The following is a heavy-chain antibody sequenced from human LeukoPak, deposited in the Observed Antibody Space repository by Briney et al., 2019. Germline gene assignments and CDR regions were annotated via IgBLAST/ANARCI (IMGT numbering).Heavy chain of an antibody. CDR1: GFIFSSYD. CDR2: ISGSGIST. D-gene: IGHD3-22*01. CDR3: AKGRRSSGPYNWFDP. V-gene: IGHV3-23*01. Sequence: GGSLRLSCAASGFIFSSYDMSWVRQAPGKGLEWVSGISGSGISTYYADSVKGRFTISRDNSKNTLYLQMNRLRAEDTAIYYCAKGRRSSGPYNWFDPWGQGTLVTVSS. J-gene: IGHJ5*02.